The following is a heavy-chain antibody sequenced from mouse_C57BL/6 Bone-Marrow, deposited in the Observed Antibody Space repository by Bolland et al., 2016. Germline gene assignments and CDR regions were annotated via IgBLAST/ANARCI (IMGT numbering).Heavy chain of an antibody. J-gene: IGHJ3*01. CDR3: ARGTAQATDLDY. Sequence: NQKFKGKATLTVDQSSSTAYMQLNSLTSEDSAVYYCARGTAQATDLDYWGQGTLV. D-gene: IGHD3-2*02. V-gene: IGHV1-39*01.